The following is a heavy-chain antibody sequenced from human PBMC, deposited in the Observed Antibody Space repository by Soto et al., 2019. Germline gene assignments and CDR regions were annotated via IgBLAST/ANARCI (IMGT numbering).Heavy chain of an antibody. CDR3: ARVSDTSGYYYDY. CDR2: IGPAGDT. V-gene: IGHV3-13*04. D-gene: IGHD3-22*01. Sequence: EVQLVESGGGLVQPGGSLRLSCAASGFTFSSYDMHWVRQVTGKGQEWVSGIGPAGDTYYPGSVKGRFTISRENAKNSFYLQLNSLRAGDTAVYYCARVSDTSGYYYDYWGQGTLVTVSS. CDR1: GFTFSSYD. J-gene: IGHJ4*02.